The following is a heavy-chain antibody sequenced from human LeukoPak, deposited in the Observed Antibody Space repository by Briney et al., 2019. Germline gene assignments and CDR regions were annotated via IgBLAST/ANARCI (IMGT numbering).Heavy chain of an antibody. D-gene: IGHD6-13*01. CDR2: INPNSGGT. CDR1: GYTFTGYY. V-gene: IGHV1-2*02. Sequence: ASVKVSCKASGYTFTGYYMHWVRQAPGQGLEWMEWINPNSGGTNYAQKFQGRVTMTRDTSISTAYMELSRLRSDDTAVYYCARVTLSNAAAAFNWFDPWGQGTLVTVSS. CDR3: ARVTLSNAAAAFNWFDP. J-gene: IGHJ5*02.